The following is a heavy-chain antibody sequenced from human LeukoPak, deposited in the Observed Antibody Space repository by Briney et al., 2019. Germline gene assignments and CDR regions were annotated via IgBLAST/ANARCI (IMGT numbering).Heavy chain of an antibody. J-gene: IGHJ6*02. Sequence: GGSLRLSCAASGFTFSSYAMNWVRQAPGKGLEWVSAISGSGGSTYYADSVKGRFTKSRDNSKNTLYLQMNSLRAEDTAVYYCAKDLRSPMVQFEVDVWGQGTTVTVSS. CDR3: AKDLRSPMVQFEVDV. CDR2: ISGSGGST. V-gene: IGHV3-23*01. CDR1: GFTFSSYA. D-gene: IGHD3-10*01.